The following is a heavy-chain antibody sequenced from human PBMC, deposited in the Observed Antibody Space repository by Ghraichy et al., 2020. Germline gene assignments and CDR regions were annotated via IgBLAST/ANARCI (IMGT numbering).Heavy chain of an antibody. V-gene: IGHV3-11*01. J-gene: IGHJ3*02. CDR2: ISSSGSTI. CDR3: ARDRRYKWEPDAFDI. D-gene: IGHD1-26*01. CDR1: GFTFSDYY. Sequence: GSLRLSCAASGFTFSDYYMSWIRQAPGKGLEWVSYISSSGSTIYYADSVKGRFTISRDNAKNSLYLQMNSLRAEDTAVYYCARDRRYKWEPDAFDIWGQGTMVTVSS.